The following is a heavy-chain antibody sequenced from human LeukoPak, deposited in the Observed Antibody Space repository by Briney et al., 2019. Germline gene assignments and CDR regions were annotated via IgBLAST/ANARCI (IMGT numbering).Heavy chain of an antibody. CDR3: ASARGVKFYGWFDP. Sequence: PSETLSLTCTVSGGSISSYSWTWIRQPPGKGLEWIGYIYYSGSTNYNPSLKSRVTISVDTSKNQFSLKLSSVTAADTAVYYCASARGVKFYGWFDPWGQGTLVTVSS. CDR1: GGSISSYS. J-gene: IGHJ5*02. V-gene: IGHV4-59*01. CDR2: IYYSGST. D-gene: IGHD3-10*01.